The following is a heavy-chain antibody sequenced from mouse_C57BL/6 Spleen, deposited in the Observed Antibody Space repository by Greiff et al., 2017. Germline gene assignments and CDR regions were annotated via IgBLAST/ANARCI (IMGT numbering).Heavy chain of an antibody. Sequence: EVQLQQSGPELVKPGASVKISCKASGYTFTDYYMNWVKQSHGKSLEWIGDINPNNGGTSYNQKFKGKATLTVDKSSSTAYMELRSLTSEDSAVYYCAREKLTGTDYWYFDVWGTGTTVTVSS. CDR2: INPNNGGT. V-gene: IGHV1-26*01. CDR3: AREKLTGTDYWYFDV. D-gene: IGHD4-1*01. CDR1: GYTFTDYY. J-gene: IGHJ1*03.